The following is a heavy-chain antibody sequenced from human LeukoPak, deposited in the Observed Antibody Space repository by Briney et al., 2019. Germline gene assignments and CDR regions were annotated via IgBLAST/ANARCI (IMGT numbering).Heavy chain of an antibody. CDR1: GFTFTSYS. Sequence: GGSLRLSCAASGFTFTSYSMSWVRQAPGKGLEWVLAISGSGGSTYYADSVKGRFTISRDNSKNTLYPQMNSLRAEDTAVYYCAKGGYYDFWSGYNYYYYGMDVWGQGTTVTVSS. D-gene: IGHD3-3*01. J-gene: IGHJ6*02. CDR3: AKGGYYDFWSGYNYYYYGMDV. V-gene: IGHV3-23*01. CDR2: ISGSGGST.